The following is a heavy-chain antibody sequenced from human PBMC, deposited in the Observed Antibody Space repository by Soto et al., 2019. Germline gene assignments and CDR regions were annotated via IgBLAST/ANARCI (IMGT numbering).Heavy chain of an antibody. CDR2: IYNSGIT. Sequence: QVQLQESGPGLVNPSETLSLTCSVSGGSVSSANNYWSWVRQPPGKVLEWIGYIYNSGITNYNPSRTRRVTISVDTSKNQFSLKLSSVTAADTAVYYCTRGSMTPLDWGHGTLITV. CDR1: GGSVSSANNY. V-gene: IGHV4-61*01. J-gene: IGHJ4*01. D-gene: IGHD3-3*02. CDR3: TRGSMTPLD.